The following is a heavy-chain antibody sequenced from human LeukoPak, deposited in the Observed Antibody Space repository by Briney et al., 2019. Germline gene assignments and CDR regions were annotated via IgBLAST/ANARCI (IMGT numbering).Heavy chain of an antibody. CDR2: IKRDGSEK. J-gene: IGHJ4*02. CDR1: GFTFSSYW. Sequence: GGSLRLSCAASGFTFSSYWMSWVRQAPGKGLEWVANIKRDGSEKYYVDSVKGRFTISRDNAKNSLYLQMNSLRAEDTAVYYCAREPTDYYDSSGYSDYWGQGTLVTVSS. CDR3: AREPTDYYDSSGYSDY. D-gene: IGHD3-22*01. V-gene: IGHV3-7*01.